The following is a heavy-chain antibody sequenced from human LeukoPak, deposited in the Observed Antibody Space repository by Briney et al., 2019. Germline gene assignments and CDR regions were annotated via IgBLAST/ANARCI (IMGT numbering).Heavy chain of an antibody. CDR2: ISFDGSRR. CDR3: AKEGTDYGDYPYFFDY. D-gene: IGHD4-17*01. J-gene: IGHJ4*02. CDR1: GFTFSDSG. Sequence: GRSLRLSCAASGFTFSDSGMHWVRQAPGKGLEWVAIISFDGSRRFYADSVRGRFTVSRDNSKNTLFLQMDSLSADDTGVYYRAKEGTDYGDYPYFFDYWGQGTLVTVSS. V-gene: IGHV3-30*18.